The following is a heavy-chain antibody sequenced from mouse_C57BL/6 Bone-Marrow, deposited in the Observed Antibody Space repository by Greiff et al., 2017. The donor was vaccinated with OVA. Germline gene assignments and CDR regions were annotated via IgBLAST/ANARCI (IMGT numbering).Heavy chain of an antibody. CDR2: ISSGGSYT. D-gene: IGHD2-3*01. CDR1: GFTFSSYG. V-gene: IGHV5-6*01. CDR3: ARRRDGYQFAY. Sequence: EVHLVESGGDLVKPGGSLKLSCAASGFTFSSYGMSWVRQTPDKRLEWVATISSGGSYTYYPDSVKGRFTISRDNAKNTLYLQMSSLKSEDTAMYYCARRRDGYQFAYWGQGTLVTVSA. J-gene: IGHJ3*01.